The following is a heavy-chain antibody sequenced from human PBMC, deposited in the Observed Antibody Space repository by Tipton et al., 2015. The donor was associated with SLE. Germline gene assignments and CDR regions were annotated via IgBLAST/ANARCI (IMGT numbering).Heavy chain of an antibody. CDR3: AGVLGYCSGAACYYYYGKDV. CDR2: INHSGST. CDR1: GGSFSGYY. D-gene: IGHD2-8*02. J-gene: IGHJ6*02. Sequence: TLSLTCAVYGGSFSGYYWSWIRQPPGKGLEWIGEINHSGSTNYNPSLKSRVTISVDTSKNQFSLKLSSVTAADTAVYYCAGVLGYCSGAACYYYYGKDVWGQGTTVTVSS. V-gene: IGHV4-34*01.